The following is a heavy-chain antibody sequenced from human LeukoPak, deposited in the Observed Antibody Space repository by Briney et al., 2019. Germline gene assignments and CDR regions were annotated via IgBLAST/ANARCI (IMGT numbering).Heavy chain of an antibody. CDR2: IKDDGSET. CDR1: GFTFSDYW. Sequence: GGSLRLSCAASGFTFSDYWMTWVRQAPGEGLQWVANIKDDGSETYYVDSVKGRFTISRDNAKNSLYLQMNSLRAEDTAVYYCAKDAAVGSSGYYYVPPLYYFHYWGQGTLVTVSS. D-gene: IGHD3-22*01. J-gene: IGHJ4*02. CDR3: AKDAAVGSSGYYYVPPLYYFHY. V-gene: IGHV3-7*01.